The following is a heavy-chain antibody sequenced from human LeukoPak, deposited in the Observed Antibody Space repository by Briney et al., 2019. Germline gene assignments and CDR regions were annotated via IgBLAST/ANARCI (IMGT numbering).Heavy chain of an antibody. D-gene: IGHD3-22*01. Sequence: ASVKVSCKVSGYTLTELSMHWVRQAPGKGLEWMGGFDPEDGETIYAQKFQGRVTMTEDTSTDTAYMELSRLRSEDTAVYYCATLRETYYYDSSGRKGFDYWGQGTLVTVSS. J-gene: IGHJ4*02. CDR2: FDPEDGET. CDR1: GYTLTELS. V-gene: IGHV1-24*01. CDR3: ATLRETYYYDSSGRKGFDY.